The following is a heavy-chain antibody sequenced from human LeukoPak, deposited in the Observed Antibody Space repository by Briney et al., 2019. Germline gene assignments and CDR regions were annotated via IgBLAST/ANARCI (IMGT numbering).Heavy chain of an antibody. CDR2: ISSNGGST. CDR1: GFTFSSYA. V-gene: IGHV3-64*01. Sequence: TAGSLTLTCAASGFTFSSYAMHWVRQAPGQGLDYVSAISSNGGSTYYANSVKGRFTISRDNSNNTLYLQMGSLRAEYMAVYYCARIDTAMTFDYWGQGTLVTVSS. CDR3: ARIDTAMTFDY. J-gene: IGHJ4*02. D-gene: IGHD5-18*01.